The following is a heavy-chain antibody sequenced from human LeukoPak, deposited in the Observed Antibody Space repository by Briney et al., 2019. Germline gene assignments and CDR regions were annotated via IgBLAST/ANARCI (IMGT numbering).Heavy chain of an antibody. CDR3: ARVRAAAARSPQYFQH. V-gene: IGHV4-34*01. CDR2: INHSGST. Sequence: PSETLSLTCAVYGGSFSGYYWSWIRQPPGKGLEWIGEINHSGSTNYNPSLKSRVTISVDTSKNQFSLKLSSVTAADTAVYYCARVRAAAARSPQYFQHWGQGTLVTVSS. CDR1: GGSFSGYY. D-gene: IGHD6-13*01. J-gene: IGHJ1*01.